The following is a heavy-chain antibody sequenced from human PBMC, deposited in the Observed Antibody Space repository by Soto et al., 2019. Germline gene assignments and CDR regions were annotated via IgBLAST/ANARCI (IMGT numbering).Heavy chain of an antibody. CDR1: GGSISSSSYY. V-gene: IGHV4-39*01. CDR2: IYYSGST. Sequence: LSLTCTVSGGSISSSSYYWGWIRQPPGKGLEWIGSIYYSGSTYYNPSLKSRVTISVDTSKNQFSLKLSSVTAADTAVYYCVRSGSSWSPDWFDPWGQGTLVTVSS. CDR3: VRSGSSWSPDWFDP. J-gene: IGHJ5*02. D-gene: IGHD6-13*01.